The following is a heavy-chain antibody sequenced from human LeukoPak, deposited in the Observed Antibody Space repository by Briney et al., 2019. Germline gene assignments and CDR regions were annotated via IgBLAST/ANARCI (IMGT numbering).Heavy chain of an antibody. CDR3: ARGDSGYYYGMDV. D-gene: IGHD1-26*01. V-gene: IGHV1-46*01. CDR2: LNPSGGSP. CDR1: GYTFTSYY. J-gene: IGHJ6*01. Sequence: ASVNVSCKASGYTFTSYYIHWVRQAPGQGLEWMGVLNPSGGSPIYPQKFQGRVTMTRDTSTSTVYMELSSLRSEDTAVYYCARGDSGYYYGMDVWGQGTTVTVSS.